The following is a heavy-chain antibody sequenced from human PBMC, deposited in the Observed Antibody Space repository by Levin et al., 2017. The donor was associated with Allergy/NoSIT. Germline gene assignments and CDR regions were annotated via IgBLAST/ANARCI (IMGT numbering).Heavy chain of an antibody. J-gene: IGHJ4*02. D-gene: IGHD3-16*01. Sequence: GESLKISCKASGYTFTSYYMHWVRQAPGQGLEWMGIINPSGGSTSYAQKFQGRVTMTRDTSTSTVYMELSSLRSEDTAVYYCVWGQLVNFDYWGQGTLVTVSS. CDR3: VWGQLVNFDY. CDR2: INPSGGST. CDR1: GYTFTSYY. V-gene: IGHV1-46*01.